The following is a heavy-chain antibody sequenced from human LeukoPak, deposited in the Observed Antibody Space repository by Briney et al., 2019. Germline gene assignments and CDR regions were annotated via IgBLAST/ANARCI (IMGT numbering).Heavy chain of an antibody. CDR3: ARGRPHGNDY. J-gene: IGHJ4*02. CDR2: IHPDGSIT. D-gene: IGHD4-23*01. Sequence: HPGGSLRLSCVGSGFTISNYWMHWVRQAPGTGLVWVSRIHPDGSITTYADSVKGRFSISRDNAKNTLYLQMNSLRVEDTAVYYCARGRPHGNDYWGQGTLVTVSS. V-gene: IGHV3-74*03. CDR1: GFTISNYW.